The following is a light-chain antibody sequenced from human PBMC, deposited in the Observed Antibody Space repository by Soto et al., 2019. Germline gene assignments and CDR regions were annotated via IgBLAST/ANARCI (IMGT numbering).Light chain of an antibody. Sequence: SALTQPPSVFGSPGQSVTISCTGTSSDVGKYDRVSWYQQPPGTAPKLIICEVTNRPSGVPARFSGSKSGNTASLTISGLQAEDEADYYCSSYISTSRYVFGAGTKVTVL. CDR3: SSYISTSRYV. CDR2: EVT. J-gene: IGLJ1*01. CDR1: SSDVGKYDR. V-gene: IGLV2-18*02.